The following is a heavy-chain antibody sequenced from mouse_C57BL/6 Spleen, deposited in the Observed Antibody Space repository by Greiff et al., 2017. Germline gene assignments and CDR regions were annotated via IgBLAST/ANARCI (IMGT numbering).Heavy chain of an antibody. CDR2: INYDGSST. Sequence: EVKLMESEGGLVQPGSSMKLSCTASGFTFSDYYMAWVRQVPEKGLEWVANINYDGSSTYYLDSLKSRFIISIDNAKTILYLKMSCLESADSATYYCARYDYDASYFDYWGQGTTLTVSS. J-gene: IGHJ2*01. CDR1: GFTFSDYY. V-gene: IGHV5-16*01. CDR3: ARYDYDASYFDY. D-gene: IGHD2-4*01.